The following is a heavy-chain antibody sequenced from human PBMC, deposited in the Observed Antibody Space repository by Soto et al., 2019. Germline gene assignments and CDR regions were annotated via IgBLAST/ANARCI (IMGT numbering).Heavy chain of an antibody. V-gene: IGHV4-4*07. D-gene: IGHD3-3*01. CDR3: ARDRVEVTRDFWSGYYPAYYYYGMDV. Sequence: SETLSVTCTVSGGSISSYYWSWIRQPAGKGLEWIGRIYTSGSTNYNPSLKSRVTMSVDTSKNQFSLKLSSVTAADTAVYYCARDRVEVTRDFWSGYYPAYYYYGMDVWGQGTTVTVSS. CDR1: GGSISSYY. J-gene: IGHJ6*02. CDR2: IYTSGST.